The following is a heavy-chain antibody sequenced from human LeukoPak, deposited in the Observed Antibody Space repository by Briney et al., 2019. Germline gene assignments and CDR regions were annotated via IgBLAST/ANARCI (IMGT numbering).Heavy chain of an antibody. CDR3: ARGPAAMDYYYYMDV. CDR1: GGSISSYY. J-gene: IGHJ6*03. Sequence: SETLSLTCTVSGGSISSYYWSWIRQPPGKGLEWIGYIYYSGSTNYNPSLKSRVTISVDTSKNQFSLKLSSVTAADTAVYYCARGPAAMDYYYYMDVWGKGTTVTVSS. CDR2: IYYSGST. V-gene: IGHV4-59*08. D-gene: IGHD2-2*01.